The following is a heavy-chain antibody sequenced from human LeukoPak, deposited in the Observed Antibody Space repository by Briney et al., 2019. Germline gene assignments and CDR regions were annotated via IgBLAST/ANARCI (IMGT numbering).Heavy chain of an antibody. CDR2: ISHDGTVT. CDR3: ARDYDILTGYQTSYFDY. J-gene: IGHJ4*02. D-gene: IGHD3-9*01. Sequence: GGSLRLSCAASGFTFDNYGMQWVRQAPDKGLEWVAVISHDGTVTHYVESVKGRFTISRDNSKNTLYLQMNSLRAEDTAVYYCARDYDILTGYQTSYFDYWGQGTLVTVSS. CDR1: GFTFDNYG. V-gene: IGHV3-30*03.